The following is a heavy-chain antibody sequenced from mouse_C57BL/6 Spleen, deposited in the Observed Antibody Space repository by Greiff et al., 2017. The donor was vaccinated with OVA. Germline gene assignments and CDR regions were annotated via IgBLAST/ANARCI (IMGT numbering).Heavy chain of an antibody. V-gene: IGHV5-17*01. CDR2: ISSGSSTI. D-gene: IGHD1-1*01. Sequence: EVQGVESGGGLVKPGGSLKLSCAASGFTFSDYGMHWVRQAPEKGLEWVAYISSGSSTIYYADTVKGRFTISRDNAKNTLFLQMTSLRSEDTAMYYCARGYYGSSPPLLYWGQGTLVTVSA. CDR3: ARGYYGSSPPLLY. CDR1: GFTFSDYG. J-gene: IGHJ3*01.